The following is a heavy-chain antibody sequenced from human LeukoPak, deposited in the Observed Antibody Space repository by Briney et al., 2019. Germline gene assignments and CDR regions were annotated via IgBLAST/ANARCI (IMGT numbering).Heavy chain of an antibody. Sequence: SGGSLRLSCAASGITFGNNWMHWVRQGPGKGLVWISRINSDGGGAIYADSVKGRFTVSRDNAKNTLYLQVNSLRAEDMAVYYCARDVPHNWFDTWGQGTLVTVSS. CDR1: GITFGNNW. CDR3: ARDVPHNWFDT. CDR2: INSDGGGA. V-gene: IGHV3-74*01. J-gene: IGHJ5*02.